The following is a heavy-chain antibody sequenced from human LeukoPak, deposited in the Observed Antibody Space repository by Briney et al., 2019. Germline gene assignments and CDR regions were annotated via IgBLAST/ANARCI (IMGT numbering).Heavy chain of an antibody. V-gene: IGHV3-30-3*01. CDR1: GFTFSSYA. D-gene: IGHD3-9*01. CDR2: ISYDGSNK. CDR3: ARGWGTYYDILTADY. Sequence: GGSLRLSCAASGFTFSSYAMHWVRQAPGKGLEWVAVISYDGSNKYYADSVKGRFTISRDNSKNTLYLQMNSLRAEDTAVYYCARGWGTYYDILTADYWGQGTLVTVSS. J-gene: IGHJ4*02.